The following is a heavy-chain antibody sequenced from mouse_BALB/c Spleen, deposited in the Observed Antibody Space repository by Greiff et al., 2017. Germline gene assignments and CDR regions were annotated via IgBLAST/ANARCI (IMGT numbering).Heavy chain of an antibody. J-gene: IGHJ2*01. D-gene: IGHD1-1*01. CDR3: ARSDGSKYFDY. CDR1: GFNIKDTY. CDR2: IDPANGNT. V-gene: IGHV14-3*02. Sequence: VQLKQSGAELVKPGASVKLSCTASGFNIKDTYMHWVKQRPEQGLEWIGRIDPANGNTKYDPKFQGKATITADTSSNTAYLQLSSLTSEDTAVYYCARSDGSKYFDYWGQGTTLTVSS.